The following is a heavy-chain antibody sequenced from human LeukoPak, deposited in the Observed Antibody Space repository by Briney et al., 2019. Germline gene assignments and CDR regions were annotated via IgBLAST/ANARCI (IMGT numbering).Heavy chain of an antibody. CDR1: GGSISSHY. CDR2: VYYSGTT. D-gene: IGHD3-3*01. Sequence: SETLSLTCTVPGGSISSHYWSWIRQPPGKGLEWIGYVYYSGTTNYNPSLKSRVTISVDTSKNQASLKLSSVTAADTAVYYCARDADFWKFDYWGQGILVTVSS. V-gene: IGHV4-59*11. CDR3: ARDADFWKFDY. J-gene: IGHJ4*02.